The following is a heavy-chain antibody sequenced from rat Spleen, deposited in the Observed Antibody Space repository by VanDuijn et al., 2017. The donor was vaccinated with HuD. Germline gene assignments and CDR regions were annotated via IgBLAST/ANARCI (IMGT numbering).Heavy chain of an antibody. CDR3: TRDRGYTADYYYRWFAY. V-gene: IGHV5-19*01. Sequence: EVHLVESGGGLVQPGRTLKLSCAASGFSFSNNGMHWIRQAPGKGLEWVASITNTGVSTYYPDSLKGRFTISRDNVESILYLQMNSLSSEDTATYYCTRDRGYTADYYYRWFAYWGQGTLVTVSS. CDR1: GFSFSNNG. D-gene: IGHD1-6*01. J-gene: IGHJ3*01. CDR2: ITNTGVST.